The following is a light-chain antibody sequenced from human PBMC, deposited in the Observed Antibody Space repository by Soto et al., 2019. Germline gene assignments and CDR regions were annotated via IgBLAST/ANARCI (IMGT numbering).Light chain of an antibody. Sequence: QAVVTQEPSLTVSPGGTVTLTCGSSDGPVTSNHYPYWYQQRPGQVPRKLIYDTTNRQSWAPARFSGSLVGVKAALTLSGAQPEDEADYYCLLAYSGGRVFGGGTKLTVL. CDR1: DGPVTSNHY. J-gene: IGLJ2*01. CDR2: DTT. CDR3: LLAYSGGRV. V-gene: IGLV7-46*01.